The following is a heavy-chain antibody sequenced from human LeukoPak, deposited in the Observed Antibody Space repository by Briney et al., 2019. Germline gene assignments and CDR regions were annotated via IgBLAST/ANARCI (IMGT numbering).Heavy chain of an antibody. Sequence: GESLKISCKGSGYTFTNYWIGWVRQMPGKGLEWMGIIYPSDSETRYSPSFQGQVTIPVDKSISTAYLQWSSLKASDTAMYYCGRKISGSYYGLDYWGQGTLVTVSS. V-gene: IGHV5-51*01. J-gene: IGHJ4*02. CDR3: GRKISGSYYGLDY. CDR1: GYTFTNYW. D-gene: IGHD1-26*01. CDR2: IYPSDSET.